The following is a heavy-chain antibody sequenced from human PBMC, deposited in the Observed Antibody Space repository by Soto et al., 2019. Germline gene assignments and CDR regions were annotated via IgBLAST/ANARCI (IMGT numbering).Heavy chain of an antibody. J-gene: IGHJ4*02. V-gene: IGHV3-23*01. Sequence: GESLKISCAASGFTFSSYAMSWVRQAPGKGLEWVSAISGSGGSTYYADSVKGRFTISRDNSKNTLYLQMNSLRAEDTAVYFCAKGVPPSRYNWNDAGLFDYWGQGTLVTVSS. D-gene: IGHD1-1*01. CDR1: GFTFSSYA. CDR2: ISGSGGST. CDR3: AKGVPPSRYNWNDAGLFDY.